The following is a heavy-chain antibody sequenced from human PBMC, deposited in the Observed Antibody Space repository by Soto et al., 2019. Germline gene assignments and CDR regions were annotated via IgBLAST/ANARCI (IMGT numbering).Heavy chain of an antibody. V-gene: IGHV3-30-3*01. J-gene: IGHJ3*02. D-gene: IGHD1-26*01. CDR3: ARETSGSYSLGAFDI. CDR1: GFTFSSYA. Sequence: QVQLVESGGGVVQPGRSLRLSCAASGFTFSSYAMHWVRQAPGKGLEWVAVISYDGSNKYYADSVKGRFTISRDNSKNTLYLQMSSLRAEDTAVYYCARETSGSYSLGAFDIWGQGTMVTVSS. CDR2: ISYDGSNK.